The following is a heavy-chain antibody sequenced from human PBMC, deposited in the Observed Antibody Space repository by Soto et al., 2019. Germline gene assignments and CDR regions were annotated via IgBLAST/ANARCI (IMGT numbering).Heavy chain of an antibody. CDR1: GYTFISYA. CDR2: ISPRDGTT. J-gene: IGHJ4*02. Sequence: QVQLVQSGAEVKKSGASVKVSCKSSGYTFISYAMYWVQQAPGQGLEWMGIISPRDGTTTYALNFQGRITVTRDASTSTVYMELSNLRSEDTAVYYCARGGGTLDYWGQGTLVTVSS. V-gene: IGHV1-46*01. CDR3: ARGGGTLDY.